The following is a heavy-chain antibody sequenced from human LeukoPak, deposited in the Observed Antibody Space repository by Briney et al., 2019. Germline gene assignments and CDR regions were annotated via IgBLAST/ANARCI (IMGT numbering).Heavy chain of an antibody. D-gene: IGHD3-10*01. CDR2: IKSDGST. Sequence: GGSLRLSCAASGFTFSSYWMHWVRQTPGKGLVWVSRIKSDGSTIYADSVKGRFTISRDDARNTLYLQMNSLRVEDTAMYYCARAVTYFYGSVTYDWFDPWGQGTLVTVSS. CDR1: GFTFSSYW. J-gene: IGHJ5*02. CDR3: ARAVTYFYGSVTYDWFDP. V-gene: IGHV3-74*01.